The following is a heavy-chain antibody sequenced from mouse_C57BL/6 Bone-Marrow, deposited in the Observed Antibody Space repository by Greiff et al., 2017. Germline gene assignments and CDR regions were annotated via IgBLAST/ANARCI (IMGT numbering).Heavy chain of an antibody. D-gene: IGHD1-1*01. Sequence: EVKVVVSGGGLVKPGGSLKLSCAASGFTFSAYRMHWVRQAPEKGLEWVAYISSGSSTIYYADTVKGRFTISRDNAKNTLFLQMTSLRSEDTAMYYCARQGTTDAMDYWGRGTSVTVSS. CDR3: ARQGTTDAMDY. V-gene: IGHV5-17*01. J-gene: IGHJ4*01. CDR1: GFTFSAYR. CDR2: ISSGSSTI.